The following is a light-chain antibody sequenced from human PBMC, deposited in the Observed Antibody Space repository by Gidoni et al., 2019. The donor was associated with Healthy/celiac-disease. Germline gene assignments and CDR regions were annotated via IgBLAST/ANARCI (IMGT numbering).Light chain of an antibody. J-gene: IGKJ4*01. CDR1: QGISSS. V-gene: IGKV1-8*01. CDR2: AAS. Sequence: AIRMTQSPSSFSASTGDRLTITCRASQGISSSLAWYQQKPGKAPKLLIYAASTLQSGVPSRFSGSGSRTDFTLTISCLQSEDFATYYCQQYYSYPPTFGGGTKVEIK. CDR3: QQYYSYPPT.